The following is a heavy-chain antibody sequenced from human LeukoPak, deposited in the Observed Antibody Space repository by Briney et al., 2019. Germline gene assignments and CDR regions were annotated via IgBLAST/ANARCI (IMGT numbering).Heavy chain of an antibody. D-gene: IGHD3-22*01. CDR1: GGTFISYA. Sequence: SVTASFKASGGTFISYAISWVRQAPGQGLEWMGRIIPILGIANYTQKFQGRVTITADKSTSTAYMELSSLRSEDTAVYYCARIYDSSGYAFDYWGQGTLVTVSS. V-gene: IGHV1-69*04. CDR2: IIPILGIA. J-gene: IGHJ4*02. CDR3: ARIYDSSGYAFDY.